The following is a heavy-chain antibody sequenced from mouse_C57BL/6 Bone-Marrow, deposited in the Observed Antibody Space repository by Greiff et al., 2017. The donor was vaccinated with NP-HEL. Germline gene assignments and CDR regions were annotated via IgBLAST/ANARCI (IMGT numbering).Heavy chain of an antibody. CDR1: GFTFSSYG. Sequence: EVKLMESGGDLVKPGGSLKLSCAASGFTFSSYGMSWVRQTPDKRLEWVATISSGGSYTYYPDSVKGRFTLSRDNAKNTLYLQMSRLKSEDTAMSYCARCRLRRGFDYWGQGTLVTVSA. CDR3: ARCRLRRGFDY. CDR2: ISSGGSYT. V-gene: IGHV5-6*01. D-gene: IGHD2-4*01. J-gene: IGHJ3*01.